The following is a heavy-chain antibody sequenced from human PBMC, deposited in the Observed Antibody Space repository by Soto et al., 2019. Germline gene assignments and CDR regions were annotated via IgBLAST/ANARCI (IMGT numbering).Heavy chain of an antibody. D-gene: IGHD3-10*01. J-gene: IGHJ5*02. CDR1: GYTFTSYG. V-gene: IGHV1-18*01. CDR3: AREKEAFFRGGIIPNCFVP. Sequence: ASVKVSCKASGYTFTSYGISWVRRAPGQGLEWMGWISAYNGNTNYAQKLQGRVTMTTDTSTSTAYMELRSLRSDDTAVYYCAREKEAFFRGGIIPNCFVPWGPGTLVS. CDR2: ISAYNGNT.